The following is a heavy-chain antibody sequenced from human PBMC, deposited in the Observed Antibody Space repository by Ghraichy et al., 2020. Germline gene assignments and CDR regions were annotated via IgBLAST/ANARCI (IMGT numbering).Heavy chain of an antibody. CDR1: GFTFSDSA. CDR3: TRHDSCRGGSCSIDY. CDR2: IRSKPNNYAT. V-gene: IGHV3-73*01. J-gene: IGHJ4*02. Sequence: GGSLRLSCAASGFTFSDSAIHWVRQASGKGLEWVGRIRSKPNNYATAYAASVRGRFAISRDESKNTAYLQMDGLQTEDTAVYYCTRHDSCRGGSCSIDYWGQGTLVTVSS. D-gene: IGHD2-15*01.